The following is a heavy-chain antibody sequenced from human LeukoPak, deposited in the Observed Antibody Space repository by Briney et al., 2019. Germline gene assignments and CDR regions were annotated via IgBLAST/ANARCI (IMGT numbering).Heavy chain of an antibody. Sequence: PSETLSLTCTVSGGSISSSSYYWGWIRQPPGKGLEWIGSIYYSGSTCYNPSLKSRVTISVDTSKNQFSLKLSSVTAADTAVYYCARRILPYGSGSFDYWGQGTLVTVSS. V-gene: IGHV4-39*01. J-gene: IGHJ4*02. CDR1: GGSISSSSYY. CDR3: ARRILPYGSGSFDY. D-gene: IGHD3-10*01. CDR2: IYYSGST.